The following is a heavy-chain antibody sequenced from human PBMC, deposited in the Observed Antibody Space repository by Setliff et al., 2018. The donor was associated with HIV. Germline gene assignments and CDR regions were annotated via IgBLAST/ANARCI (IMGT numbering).Heavy chain of an antibody. V-gene: IGHV3-33*01. D-gene: IGHD1-26*01. Sequence: SLRLSCAASGFTFSSYGMHWVRQAPGKGLEWVAVIWYDGSNKYYADSVKGRFTISRDNSKNTLYLQMNSLRAEDTAVYYCARARGSYRELDYWGQGTLVTVSS. J-gene: IGHJ4*02. CDR2: IWYDGSNK. CDR1: GFTFSSYG. CDR3: ARARGSYRELDY.